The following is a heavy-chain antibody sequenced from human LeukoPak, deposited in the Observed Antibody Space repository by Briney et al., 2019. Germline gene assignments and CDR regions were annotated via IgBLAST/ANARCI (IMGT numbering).Heavy chain of an antibody. V-gene: IGHV4-31*03. Sequence: SQTLSLTCTVSGGSIVSGACDGGGIRQHPKRGRERVGYINHSRSTYYNPSVGSRVTTSVNTSKNQFRLKLSPVAEAASGVYYCASAARQGLTMLDVPFFYFDLWGRGTLVTVSS. CDR3: ASAARQGLTMLDVPFFYFDL. D-gene: IGHD3-22*01. J-gene: IGHJ2*01. CDR2: INHSRST. CDR1: GGSIVSGACD.